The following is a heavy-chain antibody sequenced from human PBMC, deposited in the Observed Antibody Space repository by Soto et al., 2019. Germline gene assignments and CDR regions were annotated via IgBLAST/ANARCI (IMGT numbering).Heavy chain of an antibody. CDR2: ISYDGSNK. Sequence: QVQLVESGGGVVQPGRSLRLSCAASGFTFSSYGMHWVRQAPGKGLEWVAVISYDGSNKYYADSVKDRFTISRDNSKKTFNIKIRSLGTDDRPVYDCATEQVPVVVAVAFAYWGKETHFTGSA. J-gene: IGHJ4*02. V-gene: IGHV3-30*03. D-gene: IGHD2-15*01. CDR3: ATEQVPVVVAVAFAY. CDR1: GFTFSSYG.